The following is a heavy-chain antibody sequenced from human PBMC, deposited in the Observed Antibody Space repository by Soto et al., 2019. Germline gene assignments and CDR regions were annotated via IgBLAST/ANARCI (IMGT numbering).Heavy chain of an antibody. CDR3: ARVLPGSGIFPSDV. Sequence: ASVKVSCKASGYTFTSYDINWVRQATGQGLEWMGWMNPNSGNTGYAQKFQGRVTMTRNTSISTAYMELSSLRSEDTAVYYCARVLPGSGIFPSDVWGKGTTVTVSS. CDR2: MNPNSGNT. D-gene: IGHD3-9*01. J-gene: IGHJ6*04. V-gene: IGHV1-8*01. CDR1: GYTFTSYD.